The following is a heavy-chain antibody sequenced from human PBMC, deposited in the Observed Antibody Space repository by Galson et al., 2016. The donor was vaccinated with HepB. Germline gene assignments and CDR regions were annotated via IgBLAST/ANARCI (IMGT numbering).Heavy chain of an antibody. J-gene: IGHJ1*01. CDR2: ISYEGSNT. Sequence: SLRLSCAASGFNFSNYPLYWVRQAPGKGLEWVAFISYEGSNTYHADSVKGRFTISRDNSKNTVYMQMNRLRAEDTAVYYCARGKENEYFQHWGQGTLVTVSS. CDR3: ARGKENEYFQH. V-gene: IGHV3-30-3*01. CDR1: GFNFSNYP.